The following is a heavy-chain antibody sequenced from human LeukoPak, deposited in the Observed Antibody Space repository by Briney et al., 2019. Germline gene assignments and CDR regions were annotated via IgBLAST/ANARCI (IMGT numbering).Heavy chain of an antibody. CDR3: ARCYGDYVPNWFDP. D-gene: IGHD4-17*01. Sequence: KPSETLSLTCTVSGGSISSSSYYWGWIRQPPGKGLEWIGSIYYSGSTYYNPSLKSRVTISVDTSKNQFSLKLSSVTATDTAVYYCARCYGDYVPNWFDPWGKGTLVTVSS. CDR2: IYYSGST. CDR1: GGSISSSSYY. V-gene: IGHV4-39*01. J-gene: IGHJ5*02.